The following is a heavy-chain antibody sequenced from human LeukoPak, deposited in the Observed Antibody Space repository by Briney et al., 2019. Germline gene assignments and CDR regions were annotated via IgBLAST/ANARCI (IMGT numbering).Heavy chain of an antibody. Sequence: PGGSLRLSCAASGFTFSSYAMTWVRQAPGKGLEWVSPIDASGGSTYYAHSVKGRSTISRDTFKNTLFLQMNTLRAADTAVNYCAKGSGSGWYGWFAPWGQGTLVTVSS. V-gene: IGHV3-23*01. CDR2: IDASGGST. D-gene: IGHD6-19*01. CDR1: GFTFSSYA. CDR3: AKGSGSGWYGWFAP. J-gene: IGHJ5*02.